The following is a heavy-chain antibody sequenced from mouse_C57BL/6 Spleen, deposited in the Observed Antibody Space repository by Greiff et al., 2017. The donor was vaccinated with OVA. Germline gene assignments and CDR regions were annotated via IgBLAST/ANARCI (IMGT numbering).Heavy chain of an antibody. CDR2: INYDGSST. CDR3: ARVYGSRADAMDY. D-gene: IGHD1-1*01. Sequence: EVQVVESEGGLVQPGSSMKLSCTASGFTFSDYYMAWVRQVPEKGLEWVANINYDGSSTYYLDSLKSRFIISRDNAKNILYLQMSSLKSEDTATYYCARVYGSRADAMDYWGQGTSVTVSS. V-gene: IGHV5-16*01. CDR1: GFTFSDYY. J-gene: IGHJ4*01.